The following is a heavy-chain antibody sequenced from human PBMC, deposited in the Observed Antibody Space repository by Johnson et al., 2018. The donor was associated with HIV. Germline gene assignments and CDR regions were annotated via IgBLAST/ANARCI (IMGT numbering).Heavy chain of an antibody. CDR3: ASNYDSSLDAFDI. D-gene: IGHD3-22*01. CDR2: IYSGGTR. V-gene: IGHV3-53*01. CDR1: GFIVSINY. J-gene: IGHJ3*02. Sequence: VQLVESGGGLIQPGGSLRLSCAASGFIVSINYMSWVRQPPGKGLEWVSVIYSGGTRYYAESVKGRCTISRDKSKNTLYLQMNSLRVEDTAIYYCASNYDSSLDAFDIWGQGTMFTVSS.